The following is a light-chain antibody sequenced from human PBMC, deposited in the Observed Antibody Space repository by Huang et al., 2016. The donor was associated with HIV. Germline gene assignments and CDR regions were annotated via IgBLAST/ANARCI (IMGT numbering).Light chain of an antibody. CDR2: GAS. CDR1: QSVSSN. J-gene: IGKJ1*01. Sequence: EIVMTQSPATLSVSPGERATLSCRASQSVSSNLAGYQQKRGQAPRLLIYGASTRATGIPASVSGSGSGTDFPLTISSLQSEDFAVYYCQQYNNWPPKTFGQGTKVEIK. CDR3: QQYNNWPPKT. V-gene: IGKV3-15*01.